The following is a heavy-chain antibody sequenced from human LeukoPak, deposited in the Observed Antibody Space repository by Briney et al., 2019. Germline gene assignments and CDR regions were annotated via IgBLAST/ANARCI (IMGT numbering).Heavy chain of an antibody. D-gene: IGHD5-24*01. Sequence: PSETLSLTCAVYGGSLSGYYWSWIRQPPGKGLKWSGEINHSGSTNYNPSLKSRVTILLDTSKNQFSLKLSSVTAADTAVYYCARVDGAFDIWGQGTMVTASS. J-gene: IGHJ3*02. CDR3: ARVDGAFDI. CDR1: GGSLSGYY. CDR2: INHSGST. V-gene: IGHV4-34*01.